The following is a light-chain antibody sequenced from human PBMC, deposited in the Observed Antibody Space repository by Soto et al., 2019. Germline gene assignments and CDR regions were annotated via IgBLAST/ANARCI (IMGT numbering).Light chain of an antibody. Sequence: EIEMTQSPSTLSASLGDRGTITCRASQSISSWLAWYQQKPGKAPKLLIYDASSVESGVPSRFSGSGSGTDFTLTISSLEPDDFATYYCLQHNSYPRTFGQGTKVDIK. V-gene: IGKV1-5*01. CDR3: LQHNSYPRT. CDR1: QSISSW. CDR2: DAS. J-gene: IGKJ1*01.